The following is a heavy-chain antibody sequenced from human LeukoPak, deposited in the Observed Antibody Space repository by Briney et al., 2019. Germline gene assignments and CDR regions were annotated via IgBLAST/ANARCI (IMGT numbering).Heavy chain of an antibody. CDR2: MYYSGST. Sequence: SETLSLTCTVSGGSISGRSYYWGWIRQPPGKGLEWIGSMYYSGSTYYNPSLKSRVTISIDTSKNQFSLKLSSVTAADTAVYYCARDYYDSSGRFDYWGQGTLVTVSS. V-gene: IGHV4-39*07. CDR3: ARDYYDSSGRFDY. D-gene: IGHD3-22*01. J-gene: IGHJ4*02. CDR1: GGSISGRSYY.